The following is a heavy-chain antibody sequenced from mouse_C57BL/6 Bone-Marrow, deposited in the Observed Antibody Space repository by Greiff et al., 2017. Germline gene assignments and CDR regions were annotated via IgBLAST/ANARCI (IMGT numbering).Heavy chain of an antibody. CDR1: GYTFTSYW. D-gene: IGHD2-5*01. V-gene: IGHV1-69*01. Sequence: VQLQQPGAELVMPGASVKLSCKASGYTFTSYWMHWVKQRPGQGLEWIGEIDPSDSYTNYNQKFKGKSTLTVDKSSSTADMQLSSLTSEDSAVYYCARSYSNYLFAYWGQGTLVTVSA. CDR2: IDPSDSYT. CDR3: ARSYSNYLFAY. J-gene: IGHJ3*01.